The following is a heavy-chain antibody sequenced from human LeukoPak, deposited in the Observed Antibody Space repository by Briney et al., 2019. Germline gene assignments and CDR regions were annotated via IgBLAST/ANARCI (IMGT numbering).Heavy chain of an antibody. V-gene: IGHV3-53*01. CDR3: ARGDDSGYYDYFDY. CDR2: IYTGGNT. D-gene: IGHD3-22*01. J-gene: IGHJ4*02. CDR1: GFTVDSNY. Sequence: GGSLGLSCAASGFTVDSNYLSWVRQAPGKGLEWVSTIYTGGNTYYAASVKGRFTISRDFSKNTVFLHMNSLRAEDTAMYYCARGDDSGYYDYFDYWGQGALVTVSS.